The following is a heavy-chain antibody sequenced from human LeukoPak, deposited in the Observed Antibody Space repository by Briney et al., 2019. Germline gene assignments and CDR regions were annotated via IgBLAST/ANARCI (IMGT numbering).Heavy chain of an antibody. CDR1: GFTFTSYW. D-gene: IGHD2-2*01. CDR2: IRYDGSNK. Sequence: PGGSLRLSCAASGFTFTSYWMHWVRQAPGKGLEWVAFIRYDGSNKYCADSVKGRFTISRDNSRNTLYLQMNSLRAEDTAVYYCALLVVPAAIQRRGPNFNYWGQGTLVTVSS. CDR3: ALLVVPAAIQRRGPNFNY. V-gene: IGHV3-30*02. J-gene: IGHJ4*02.